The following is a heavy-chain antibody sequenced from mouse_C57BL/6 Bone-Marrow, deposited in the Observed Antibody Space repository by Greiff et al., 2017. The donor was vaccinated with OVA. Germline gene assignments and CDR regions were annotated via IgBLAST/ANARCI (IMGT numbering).Heavy chain of an antibody. CDR1: GYTFTSYT. Sequence: VMLVESGAELARPGASVKMSCKASGYTFTSYTMHWVKQRPGQGLEWIGYINPSSGYTKYNQKFKDKATLTADKSSSTAYMQLSSLTSEDSAVYYCARLRLWYFDVWGTGTTVTVSS. CDR2: INPSSGYT. CDR3: ARLRLWYFDV. V-gene: IGHV1-4*01. J-gene: IGHJ1*03. D-gene: IGHD2-12*01.